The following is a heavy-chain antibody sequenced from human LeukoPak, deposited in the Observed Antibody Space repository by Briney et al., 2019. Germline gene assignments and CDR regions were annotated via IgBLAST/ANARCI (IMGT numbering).Heavy chain of an antibody. CDR1: GFTFSSYD. J-gene: IGHJ4*02. CDR3: ARHDYGGNSGDY. D-gene: IGHD4-23*01. Sequence: GASLRLSCEASGFTFSSYDMNWVRQAPGKGLEWVSVISGSGGSTDYADSVKGRFSISRDNSKNTLYLQMNSLRDEDTAVYYCARHDYGGNSGDYWGQGTLVTVSS. CDR2: ISGSGGST. V-gene: IGHV3-23*01.